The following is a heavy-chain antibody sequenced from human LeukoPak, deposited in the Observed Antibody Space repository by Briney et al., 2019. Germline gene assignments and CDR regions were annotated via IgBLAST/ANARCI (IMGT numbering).Heavy chain of an antibody. CDR1: GGSFSGYY. D-gene: IGHD3-16*02. Sequence: ETLSLTCAVYGGSFSGYYWSWIRQPPGKGLEWVSAISGSGGSTYYADSVKGRFTISRDNSKNTLYLQMNSLRAEDTAVYYCAKDYVWGSYRHQYFDYWGQGTLVTVSS. V-gene: IGHV3-23*01. CDR3: AKDYVWGSYRHQYFDY. J-gene: IGHJ4*02. CDR2: ISGSGGST.